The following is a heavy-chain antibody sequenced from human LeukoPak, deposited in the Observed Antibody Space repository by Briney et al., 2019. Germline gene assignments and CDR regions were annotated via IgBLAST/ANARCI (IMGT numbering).Heavy chain of an antibody. CDR1: GGSISSSSYY. CDR2: IYYSGST. D-gene: IGHD1-26*01. CDR3: ARDVGELLLFLRVVNWFDP. V-gene: IGHV4-39*07. J-gene: IGHJ5*02. Sequence: SETLSLTCTVSGGSISSSSYYWGWIRQPPGKGLEWIGSIYYSGSTYYNPSLKSRVTISVDTSKNQFSLKLSSVTAADTAVYYCARDVGELLLFLRVVNWFDPWGQGTLVTVSS.